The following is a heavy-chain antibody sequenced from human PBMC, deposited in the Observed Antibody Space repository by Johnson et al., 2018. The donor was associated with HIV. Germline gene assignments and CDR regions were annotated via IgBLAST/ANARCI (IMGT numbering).Heavy chain of an antibody. Sequence: VQLVESGGGLVQHGGSLRLSCAASGFTFRNHDMHWVRQATGKGLEWVSAIGPTGDTYYPGSVKGRFTISRENAKNSLYLQMNSLRAGDTAVNYCARGLIAVAGFDAFDIWGQGTMVTVSS. CDR2: IGPTGDT. CDR1: GFTFRNHD. D-gene: IGHD6-19*01. CDR3: ARGLIAVAGFDAFDI. V-gene: IGHV3-13*01. J-gene: IGHJ3*02.